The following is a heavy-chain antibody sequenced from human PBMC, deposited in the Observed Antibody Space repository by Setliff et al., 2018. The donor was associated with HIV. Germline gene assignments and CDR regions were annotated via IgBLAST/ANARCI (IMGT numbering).Heavy chain of an antibody. CDR2: IHHSVTT. CDR1: GASISYNT. J-gene: IGHJ5*02. CDR3: ARGGTSSNWFDP. V-gene: IGHV4-59*01. Sequence: PSETLSLTCIVSGASISYNTWSWIRQPPGKGLQWIGFIHHSVTTSYNPSLKSRVTISLDTSKNQLSLKLTSVTAADTAVYYCARGGTSSNWFDPWGQGTLVTVS. D-gene: IGHD2-2*01.